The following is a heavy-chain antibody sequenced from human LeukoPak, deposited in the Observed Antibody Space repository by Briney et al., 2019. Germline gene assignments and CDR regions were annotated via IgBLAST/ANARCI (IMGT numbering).Heavy chain of an antibody. CDR2: IYYSGST. CDR3: ARDRAKANYDFWSGYLVGMCMDV. V-gene: IGHV4-30-4*08. CDR1: GGSISSGDYY. D-gene: IGHD3-3*01. Sequence: SETLSLTCTVSGGSISSGDYYWSWIRQPLGKGLEWIGYIYYSGSTYYNPSLKSRVTISVDTSKNQSSMKLSSVTAADTAVYYCARDRAKANYDFWSGYLVGMCMDVWGKGTTVTVSS. J-gene: IGHJ6*03.